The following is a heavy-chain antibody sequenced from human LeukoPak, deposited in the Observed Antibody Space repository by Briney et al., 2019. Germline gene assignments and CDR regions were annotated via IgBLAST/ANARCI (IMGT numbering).Heavy chain of an antibody. J-gene: IGHJ4*02. D-gene: IGHD2-15*01. V-gene: IGHV3-48*04. Sequence: PGGSLRLSCTASGFTFSSYSMNWVRQAPGKGLEWVSYISSSGSTIYYADSVKGRFTISRDNAKNSLYLQMNSLRAEDTAVYYCAKDRRGGFIVVVLENWGQGILVTVSS. CDR2: ISSSGSTI. CDR3: AKDRRGGFIVVVLEN. CDR1: GFTFSSYS.